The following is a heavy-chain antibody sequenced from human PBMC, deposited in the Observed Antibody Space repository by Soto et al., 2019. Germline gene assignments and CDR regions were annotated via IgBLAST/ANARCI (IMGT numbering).Heavy chain of an antibody. Sequence: QVQLVESGGGVVQPGRSLRLSCAASGFTFSSYAMHWVHQAPGKGLEWVAVISYDGSNKYYADSVKGRFTISRDNSKNTLYLQMNSLRAEDTAVYYCARVDAAGSYYSYYYYGMDVWGQGTTVTVSS. CDR2: ISYDGSNK. CDR1: GFTFSSYA. D-gene: IGHD3-10*01. J-gene: IGHJ6*02. V-gene: IGHV3-30-3*01. CDR3: ARVDAAGSYYSYYYYGMDV.